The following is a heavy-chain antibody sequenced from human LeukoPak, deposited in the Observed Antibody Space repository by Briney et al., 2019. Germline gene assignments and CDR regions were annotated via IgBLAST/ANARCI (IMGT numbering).Heavy chain of an antibody. D-gene: IGHD3-10*01. CDR3: AREMLLWFGEANYYYYMDV. Sequence: SETLSLTCTVSGGSISSYYWSWIRQPPGKGLEWIGYIYYSGSTNYNPSLKSRVTTSVDTSKNQFSLKLSSVTAADTAVYYCAREMLLWFGEANYYYYMDVWGKGTTVTVSS. CDR1: GGSISSYY. CDR2: IYYSGST. J-gene: IGHJ6*03. V-gene: IGHV4-59*01.